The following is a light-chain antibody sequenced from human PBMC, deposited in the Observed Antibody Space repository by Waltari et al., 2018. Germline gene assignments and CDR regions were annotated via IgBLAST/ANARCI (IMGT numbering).Light chain of an antibody. CDR1: QIISSN. CDR2: GAS. V-gene: IGKV3-15*01. CDR3: QQYNNGAPFT. J-gene: IGKJ2*01. Sequence: EIVMTQSPATLSVSPGERATLSCKASQIISSNLAWYLQKPGQAPRLLIYGASTRATGISARFSGSGSGTEFTLTISSLQSEDFAVYYCQQYNNGAPFTFGQGTKLEIK.